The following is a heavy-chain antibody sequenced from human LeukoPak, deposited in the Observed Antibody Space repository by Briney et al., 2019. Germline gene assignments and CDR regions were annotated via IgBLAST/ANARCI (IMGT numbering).Heavy chain of an antibody. Sequence: GASVKVFCKASGYTFTSYDINWVRQAPGQGLEWMGRINPNTGGTNYVQNFQGSVTMTRDTSITTVYMEPSRLRSDDTAVYYCARVGDGLNDGFDIWGQGTMVTVSS. J-gene: IGHJ3*02. CDR1: GYTFTSYD. V-gene: IGHV1-2*06. D-gene: IGHD5-24*01. CDR2: INPNTGGT. CDR3: ARVGDGLNDGFDI.